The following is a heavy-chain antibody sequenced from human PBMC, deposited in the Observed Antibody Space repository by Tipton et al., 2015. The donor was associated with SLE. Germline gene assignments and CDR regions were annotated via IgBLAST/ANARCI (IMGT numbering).Heavy chain of an antibody. V-gene: IGHV3-23*01. CDR1: GFTFSSYA. Sequence: GSLRLSCAASGFTFSSYAMSWVRQAPGKGLEWVSAISGSGGSTYYADSVKGRFTISRDNSKNTLYLQMNSLRAEDTAVYYCAKGLYCSSTSCQGAFDIWGQGTMVTVSS. CDR2: ISGSGGST. D-gene: IGHD2-2*01. J-gene: IGHJ3*02. CDR3: AKGLYCSSTSCQGAFDI.